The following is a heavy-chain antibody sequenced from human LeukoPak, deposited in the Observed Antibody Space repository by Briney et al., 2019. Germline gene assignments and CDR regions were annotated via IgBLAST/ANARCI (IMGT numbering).Heavy chain of an antibody. CDR1: GYSFTSYW. Sequence: GESLKISCKGSGYSFTSYWIGWVRQMPGKGLEWMGIIYPGDSDTRYSPSFQGQVTISADKSISTAYLQWSSLKASDTAMYYCERHSQGYSSRYYYYGMDVWGQGTTVTVSS. CDR3: ERHSQGYSSRYYYYGMDV. J-gene: IGHJ6*02. V-gene: IGHV5-51*01. CDR2: IYPGDSDT. D-gene: IGHD5-18*01.